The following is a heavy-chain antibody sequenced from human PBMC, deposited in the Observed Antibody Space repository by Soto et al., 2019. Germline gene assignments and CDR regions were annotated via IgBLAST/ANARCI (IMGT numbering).Heavy chain of an antibody. J-gene: IGHJ4*02. CDR2: INPNSGGT. CDR3: ARDRRIYSGYDYFDY. CDR1: GYTFTGYY. Sequence: ASVKVSCKASGYTFTGYYMHWVRQAPGQGLEWMGWINPNSGGTNYAQKFQGRVTMTRDTSISTAYMELSRLRSDDTAVYYCARDRRIYSGYDYFDYWGQGTLVTVSS. D-gene: IGHD5-12*01. V-gene: IGHV1-2*02.